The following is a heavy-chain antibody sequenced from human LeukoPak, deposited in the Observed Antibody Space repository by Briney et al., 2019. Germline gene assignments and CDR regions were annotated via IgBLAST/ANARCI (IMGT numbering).Heavy chain of an antibody. CDR1: GYSFTSYW. D-gene: IGHD3-22*01. CDR3: ARHGDVHYYDSSGYYTPYYFDY. Sequence: GESLKISCKGSGYSFTSYWIGWVRQMPGKGLEWMGIIYPGDSDTRYSPSFQGQVTISADKSISTAYLQWSSLKASDTAMYYCARHGDVHYYDSSGYYTPYYFDYWGQGTLVTVSS. V-gene: IGHV5-51*01. CDR2: IYPGDSDT. J-gene: IGHJ4*02.